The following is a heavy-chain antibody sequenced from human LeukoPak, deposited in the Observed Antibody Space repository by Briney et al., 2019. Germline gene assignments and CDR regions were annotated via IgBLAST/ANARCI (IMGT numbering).Heavy chain of an antibody. J-gene: IGHJ3*02. CDR3: ARCLAYCGGDCYLLTFDAFDI. CDR1: GFTFSSYS. CDR2: ISSSSSYI. Sequence: GGSLRLSCAASGFTFSSYSMNWVRQAPGKGLEWVSSISSSSSYIYYADSVKGRFTISRDNAKNSLYLQMNSLRAEDTAVYYCARCLAYCGGDCYLLTFDAFDIWGQGTMVTVSS. V-gene: IGHV3-21*01. D-gene: IGHD2-21*02.